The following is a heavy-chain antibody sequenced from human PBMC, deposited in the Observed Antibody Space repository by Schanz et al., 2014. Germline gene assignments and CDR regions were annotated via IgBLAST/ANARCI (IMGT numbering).Heavy chain of an antibody. J-gene: IGHJ4*02. CDR3: AKQIHYDILTVTRN. D-gene: IGHD3-9*01. CDR1: GFSLNTYG. V-gene: IGHV3-33*03. Sequence: QAQLMESGGGVVQPGTSLILSCSVSGFSLNTYGIHWFRQPAGNGLEWVAVIWNNGVTKYYADSVRGRFTISRDRFQNTLYLQMNSLRAEDTAVYYCAKQIHYDILTVTRNWGQGTLVTVSS. CDR2: IWNNGVTK.